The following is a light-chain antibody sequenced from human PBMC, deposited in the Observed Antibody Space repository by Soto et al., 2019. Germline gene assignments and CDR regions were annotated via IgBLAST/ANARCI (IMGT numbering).Light chain of an antibody. CDR2: GAS. CDR3: QQYNNWPP. CDR1: QSVSSN. Sequence: EIVVTQSPATLSVSPGERATLSCRASQSVSSNLAWYHQKPGQAPRLLIYGASTRATGIPARFSGSGSGTEFTLTITSLQSEDFAVYYCQQYNNWPPFGQGTKVDIK. V-gene: IGKV3-15*01. J-gene: IGKJ1*01.